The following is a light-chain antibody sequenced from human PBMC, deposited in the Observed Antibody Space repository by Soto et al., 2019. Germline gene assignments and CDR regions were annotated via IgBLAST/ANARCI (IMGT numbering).Light chain of an antibody. CDR1: QGIKKW. J-gene: IGKJ5*01. CDR2: TGS. CDR3: QQAASFPIT. V-gene: IGKV1-12*01. Sequence: DIHMTQSPSYVSASVGYRFTITCRASQGIKKWLAWYQQKTGKAPNLLIYTGSSLQSGVPSRFRGSGSGTDFTLTINSLQPEDFETYYCQQAASFPITCGQGTRLEIK.